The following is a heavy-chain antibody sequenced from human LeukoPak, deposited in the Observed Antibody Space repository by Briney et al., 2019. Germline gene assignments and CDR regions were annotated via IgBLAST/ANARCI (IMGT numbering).Heavy chain of an antibody. CDR3: ARDGIRYCSSTSCYADY. Sequence: SQTLSLTCTVSGGSISSGGYYWSWIRQHPGKGLEWIGYIYYSGSTYYNPSLKSRVTISVDTSKNQFSLKLSSVTAADTAVYYCARDGIRYCSSTSCYADYWGQGTLVTVSS. CDR1: GGSISSGGYY. J-gene: IGHJ4*02. V-gene: IGHV4-31*03. CDR2: IYYSGST. D-gene: IGHD2-2*01.